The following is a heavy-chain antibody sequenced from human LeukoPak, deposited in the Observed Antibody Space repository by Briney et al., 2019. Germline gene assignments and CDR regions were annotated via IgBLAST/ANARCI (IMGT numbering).Heavy chain of an antibody. D-gene: IGHD2-2*01. V-gene: IGHV3-48*03. CDR1: GFTFSSYE. J-gene: IGHJ3*02. CDR3: ARVHPPSTRPGAFDI. Sequence: GGSLRLSCAASGFTFSSYEMNWVRQAPGKGLEWVSYISSSGSTIYYADSVKGRFTISRDNAKNSLYLQMNSLRAEDTAVYYCARVHPPSTRPGAFDIWGQGTMVTVSS. CDR2: ISSSGSTI.